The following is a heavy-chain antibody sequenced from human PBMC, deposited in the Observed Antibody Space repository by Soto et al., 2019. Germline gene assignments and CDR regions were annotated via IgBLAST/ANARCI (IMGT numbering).Heavy chain of an antibody. CDR3: AKGPNYFGSGSYPIDY. Sequence: GGSLRLSCAASGFTFSNFVMNWVRQAPGKGLEWVSAISGSGGSTYYADSVKGRFTISRDNSKSTLSLQMNSLRAEDTAVYYCAKGPNYFGSGSYPIDYWGQGTLVTVSS. V-gene: IGHV3-23*01. J-gene: IGHJ4*02. CDR1: GFTFSNFV. CDR2: ISGSGGST. D-gene: IGHD3-10*01.